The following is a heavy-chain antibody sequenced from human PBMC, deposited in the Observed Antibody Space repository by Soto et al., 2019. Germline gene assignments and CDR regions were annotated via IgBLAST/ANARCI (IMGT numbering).Heavy chain of an antibody. Sequence: QVQLVRSGAEVKKPGATVQVSCKDSGYTFTSYGISWVRQAPGQGLEWMGWISAYNGNTNYEKKLQGRVTMTTDTSTSTAYMELRSLRSDDTAVYFCARSTIFRPDYCDYWGQGTLVTVSS. V-gene: IGHV1-18*01. CDR1: GYTFTSYG. D-gene: IGHD3-9*01. CDR3: ARSTIFRPDYCDY. J-gene: IGHJ4*02. CDR2: ISAYNGNT.